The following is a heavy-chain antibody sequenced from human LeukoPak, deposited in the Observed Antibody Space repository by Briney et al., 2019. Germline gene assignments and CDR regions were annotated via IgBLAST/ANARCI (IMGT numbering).Heavy chain of an antibody. Sequence: ASVKVSCKASGYTFTSYGISWVRQAPGQGLEWMGWISAYNGNTNYAQKLQGRVTMTTDTSTSTAYMELRSLRSDDTAVYYCARVLDTAMVPYFDYWGQGTLVTVSS. CDR3: ARVLDTAMVPYFDY. J-gene: IGHJ4*02. D-gene: IGHD5-18*01. CDR2: ISAYNGNT. CDR1: GYTFTSYG. V-gene: IGHV1-18*01.